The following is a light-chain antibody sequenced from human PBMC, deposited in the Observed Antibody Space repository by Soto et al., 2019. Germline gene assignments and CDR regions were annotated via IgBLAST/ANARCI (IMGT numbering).Light chain of an antibody. CDR2: SAS. CDR3: HQYGSSPIT. Sequence: IVLTQSPGTLVLSPGDRATLSCRASQSVNKAYLVWYQQQPGQXPSLLIYSASLKPAGIPDRFSGSGSATDFTITISRLEPEDFALFYCHQYGSSPITFGQGTRLEIK. CDR1: QSVNKAY. V-gene: IGKV3-20*01. J-gene: IGKJ5*01.